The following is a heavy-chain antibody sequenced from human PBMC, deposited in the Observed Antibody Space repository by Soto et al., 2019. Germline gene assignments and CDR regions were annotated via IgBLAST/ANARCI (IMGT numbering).Heavy chain of an antibody. CDR1: GGSISSNSHY. CDR3: ERHYYDSSVCPPGDY. D-gene: IGHD3-22*01. Sequence: SETLSLTCTVSGGSISSNSHYCGWIRQPPGKGLEWIGSIYYSGNTYYNSSLKSRVTISVDTSQNQFSLKLSSVTAADTAVYFCERHYYDSSVCPPGDYWGQGTLVTVSS. V-gene: IGHV4-39*01. J-gene: IGHJ4*02. CDR2: IYYSGNT.